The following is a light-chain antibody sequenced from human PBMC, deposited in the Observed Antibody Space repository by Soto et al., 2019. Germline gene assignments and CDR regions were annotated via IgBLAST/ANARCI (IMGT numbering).Light chain of an antibody. J-gene: IGKJ5*01. CDR2: GES. CDR1: QSVSSN. CDR3: QKYNNWPAT. V-gene: IGKV3-15*01. Sequence: EIVMTQSPATLSVSPGERATLSCRASQSVSSNLAWYQQKPGQAPRLLIYGESTRATGIPARLSGSGSGTELTLTISRLQSEDFAVYYCQKYNNWPATFGQGTRLEIK.